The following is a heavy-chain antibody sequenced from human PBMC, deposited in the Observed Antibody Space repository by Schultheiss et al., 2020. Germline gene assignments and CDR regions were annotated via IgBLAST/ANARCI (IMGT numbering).Heavy chain of an antibody. CDR2: INSDGSST. J-gene: IGHJ6*03. D-gene: IGHD6-13*01. CDR1: GFTFSSYW. V-gene: IGHV3-74*01. Sequence: GGSLRLSCAASGFTFSSYWMHWVRQAPGKGLVWVSRINSDGSSTSYADSVKGRFTISRDNAKNTLYLQMNSLRAEDTAVYYCARGAAGTHYYYYYMDVWGKGTTVTVSS. CDR3: ARGAAGTHYYYYYMDV.